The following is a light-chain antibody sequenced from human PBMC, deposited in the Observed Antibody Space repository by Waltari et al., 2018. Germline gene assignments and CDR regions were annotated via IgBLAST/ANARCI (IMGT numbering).Light chain of an antibody. V-gene: IGKV1-12*01. CDR3: QQGNSFPPT. CDR2: GAS. Sequence: DIQMTQSPSSVSASVGSRLILTCRASQGITNWLAWYQQKPGRAPKLLIYGASVLQTWVQSRFSGTGSGTDFTLTINNLQPEDFATYFCQQGNSFPPTFGQGTKVDVK. CDR1: QGITNW. J-gene: IGKJ1*01.